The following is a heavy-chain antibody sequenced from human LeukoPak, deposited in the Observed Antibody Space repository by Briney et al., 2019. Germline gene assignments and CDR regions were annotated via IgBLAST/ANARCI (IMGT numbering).Heavy chain of an antibody. J-gene: IGHJ4*02. CDR3: AKDVKSDGVWDIDH. Sequence: GGSLRLSCAASGVTFRDYTMNWVRQAPGKGLEWVSGIYGSGGGQTFYADSVRGRFIISRDDSRNLVFLHMDRLRVEDTGLYYCAKDVKSDGVWDIDHWGQGTVVTVSS. CDR1: GVTFRDYT. V-gene: IGHV3-23*01. CDR2: IYGSGGGQT. D-gene: IGHD4-17*01.